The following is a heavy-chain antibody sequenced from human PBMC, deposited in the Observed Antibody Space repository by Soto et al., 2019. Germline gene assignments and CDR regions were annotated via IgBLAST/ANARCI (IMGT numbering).Heavy chain of an antibody. Sequence: EVQLVESGGGLVQPGGSLRLSCAASGFTFSSYSMDWVRQAPGKGLEWVSFFTSDTSAIHYADSVKGRFNISRDNARHSLYLHMKSQRDWDTAVYYFVRDWTYSSRPGVRGMDDWGQGTTVNVS. D-gene: IGHD6-13*01. J-gene: IGHJ6*02. V-gene: IGHV3-48*02. CDR2: FTSDTSAI. CDR3: VRDWTYSSRPGVRGMDD. CDR1: GFTFSSYS.